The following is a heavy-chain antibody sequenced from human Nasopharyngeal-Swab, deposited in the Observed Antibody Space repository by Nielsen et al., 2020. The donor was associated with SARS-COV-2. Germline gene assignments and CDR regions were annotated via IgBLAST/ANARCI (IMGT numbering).Heavy chain of an antibody. CDR3: ARAVWAVAGPVGAFDI. D-gene: IGHD6-19*01. CDR1: GFTFSSYD. J-gene: IGHJ3*02. CDR2: IGSVGDT. Sequence: GGSLRLSCAASGFTFSSYDMHWVRQAAGRGLEWVSGIGSVGDTDYLRSVKGRFTISREDGKNSLYLQMNSLRVGDTAVYYCARAVWAVAGPVGAFDIWGQGTKVTVSS. V-gene: IGHV3-13*01.